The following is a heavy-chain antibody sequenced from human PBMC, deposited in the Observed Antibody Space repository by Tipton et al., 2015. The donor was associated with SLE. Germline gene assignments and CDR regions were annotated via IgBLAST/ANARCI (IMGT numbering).Heavy chain of an antibody. CDR2: IIPIFGTA. Sequence: QLVQSGAEVKKPGSSVKVSCKASGGTFSTYAVSWVRQAPGQGLEWMGGIIPIFGTADYAQKFQGRVTITADESTSTAYMELSSLRSEDTAVYYCAREGFAVVVPGYYYCGMDVWGQGTTVTVSS. D-gene: IGHD2-15*01. J-gene: IGHJ6*02. CDR1: GGTFSTYA. V-gene: IGHV1-69*01. CDR3: AREGFAVVVPGYYYCGMDV.